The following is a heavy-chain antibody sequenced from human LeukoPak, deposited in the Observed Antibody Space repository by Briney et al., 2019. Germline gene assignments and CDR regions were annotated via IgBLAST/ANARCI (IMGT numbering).Heavy chain of an antibody. V-gene: IGHV4-30-4*08. Sequence: PSETLSLTCTVSGCSISSGDYYWSWIRQPPGKGLEWIGYIYYSGSTYYNPSLKSRVTISVDTSKNQFSLKLSSVTAADTAVYYCARERANWGSNFDYWGQGTLVTVSS. CDR2: IYYSGST. CDR3: ARERANWGSNFDY. J-gene: IGHJ4*02. D-gene: IGHD7-27*01. CDR1: GCSISSGDYY.